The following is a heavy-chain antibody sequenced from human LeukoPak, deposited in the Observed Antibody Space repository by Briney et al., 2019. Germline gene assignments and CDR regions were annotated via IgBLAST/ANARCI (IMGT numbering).Heavy chain of an antibody. CDR3: AKDKENVFDI. V-gene: IGHV3-43*02. Sequence: QPGGSLSLSCAASGFTYDDYPMHWGRQAPGEGLEWVSLIRGDGGSTHYAVSEEGRFTVSRENSKKSLYLQMSSLRTEDTVLYYCAKDKENVFDIWGQGTIDSVSS. CDR1: GFTYDDYP. CDR2: IRGDGGST. J-gene: IGHJ3*02.